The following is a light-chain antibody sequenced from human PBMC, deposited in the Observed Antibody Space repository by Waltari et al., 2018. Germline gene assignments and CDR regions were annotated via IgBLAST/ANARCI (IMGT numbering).Light chain of an antibody. Sequence: DVQITQSPSTXSASVGHRVTIPCRASPSVSVWLAWYQQKPWKAPKLLIYAASSLESGVPSRFSGSGSGTEFTLTISGLQPDDFATYYCQQYNSYSTFGQGTKVEIK. CDR1: PSVSVW. CDR2: AAS. J-gene: IGKJ1*01. V-gene: IGKV1-5*03. CDR3: QQYNSYST.